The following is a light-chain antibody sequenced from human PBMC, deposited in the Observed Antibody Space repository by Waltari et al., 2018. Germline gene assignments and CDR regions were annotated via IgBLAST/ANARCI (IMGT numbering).Light chain of an antibody. V-gene: IGKV1-5*03. J-gene: IGKJ1*01. CDR1: QTISSW. Sequence: DIQMTQSPSTLSASVGDRVTVTSRASQTISSWLAWYQQKPGKAPKLLIYKASSLESGVPSRFSGSGSGTEFTLTISSLQPDDFAIYYCQQYNSYPRTFGQGTKVEI. CDR3: QQYNSYPRT. CDR2: KAS.